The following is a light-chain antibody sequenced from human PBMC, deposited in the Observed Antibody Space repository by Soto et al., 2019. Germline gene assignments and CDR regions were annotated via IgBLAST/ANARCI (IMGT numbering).Light chain of an antibody. CDR3: QTWGAGIRV. CDR2: LNNDGSH. Sequence: QLVLTQSPSASASLGASVKLTCTLSSGHSNYAIAWHQQRPEKGPRYLMKLNNDGSHTRGDGIPDRFSGSSSGAERYLTISSLQSEDEADYYCQTWGAGIRVFGGGTKLTVL. V-gene: IGLV4-69*01. J-gene: IGLJ3*02. CDR1: SGHSNYA.